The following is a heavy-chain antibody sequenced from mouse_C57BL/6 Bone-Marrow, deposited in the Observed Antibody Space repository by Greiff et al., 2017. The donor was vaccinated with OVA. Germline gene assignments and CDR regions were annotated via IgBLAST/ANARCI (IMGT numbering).Heavy chain of an antibody. D-gene: IGHD3-2*02. CDR1: GYAFSSSW. Sequence: VQLQQSGPELVKPGASVKISCKASGYAFSSSWMNWVKQRPGKGLEWIGRIYPGDGDTNYNGKFKGKATLTADKSSSTAYMQLSSLTSEDSAVYFCAREGTAQAIIFDYWGQGTTLTVSS. J-gene: IGHJ2*01. CDR2: IYPGDGDT. V-gene: IGHV1-82*01. CDR3: AREGTAQAIIFDY.